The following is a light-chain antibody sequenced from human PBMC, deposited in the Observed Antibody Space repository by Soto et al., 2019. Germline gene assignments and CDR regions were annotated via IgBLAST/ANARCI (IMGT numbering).Light chain of an antibody. CDR1: QNIAAR. J-gene: IGKJ1*01. V-gene: IGKV1-5*03. CDR3: QHYNPYSWT. Sequence: DSQMTQSPSTLSASVGDRVTITCRASQNIAARLAWYQQKPGKAPKLLIYRASYLETGVPSRFSGSGSGTEFTLTISSLQPDDFATYSCQHYNPYSWTFGQGTKVEIK. CDR2: RAS.